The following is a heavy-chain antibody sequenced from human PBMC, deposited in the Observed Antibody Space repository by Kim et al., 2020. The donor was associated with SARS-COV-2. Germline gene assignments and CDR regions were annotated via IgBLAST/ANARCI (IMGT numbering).Heavy chain of an antibody. J-gene: IGHJ3*01. V-gene: IGHV3-23*05. D-gene: IGHD3-10*02. Sequence: YADSVKGRFTISRDNAKNTLYLQMNFLRVEDTAMYYCAKATMLGLLFDLWGQGTMVTVSS. CDR3: AKATMLGLLFDL.